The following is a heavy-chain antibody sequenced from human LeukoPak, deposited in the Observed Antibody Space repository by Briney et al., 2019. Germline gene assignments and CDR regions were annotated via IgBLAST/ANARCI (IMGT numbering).Heavy chain of an antibody. Sequence: GGSLRLSCVASGIIFSDYYMSWIRQAPGKGLEWVSYISSSSHTNYADSVKGRFTISRDNAKNSLYLQMSSLRAEDMALYYCARARGDSTSYYFDYWGLGTLVTVSS. J-gene: IGHJ4*02. CDR2: ISSSSHT. V-gene: IGHV3-11*06. CDR1: GIIFSDYY. CDR3: ARARGDSTSYYFDY. D-gene: IGHD2-21*02.